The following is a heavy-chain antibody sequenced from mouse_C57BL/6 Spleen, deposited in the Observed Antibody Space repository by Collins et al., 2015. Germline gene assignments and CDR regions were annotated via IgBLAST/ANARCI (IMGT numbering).Heavy chain of an antibody. V-gene: IGHV7-1*02. D-gene: IGHD2-1*01. J-gene: IGHJ1*01. CDR3: ARDLYYGNYWYFDV. Sequence: EVKLVESGGGLVQPGGSLRLSCATSGFTFSDFYMEWVRQPPGKRLEWIAASRNKANDYTTEYSASVEGRFIVSRDTSQSTLYLQMNALRAEDTAIYYCARDLYYGNYWYFDVWGAGTTVTVSS. CDR1: GFTFSDFY. CDR2: SRNKANDYTT.